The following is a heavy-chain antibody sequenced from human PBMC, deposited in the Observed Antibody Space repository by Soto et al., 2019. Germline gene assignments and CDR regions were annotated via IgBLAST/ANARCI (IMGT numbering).Heavy chain of an antibody. D-gene: IGHD4-4*01. CDR2: IIPIFGTA. J-gene: IGHJ6*02. V-gene: IGHV1-69*13. Sequence: SVKVSCKASGGTFSCYAISWVRQAPGQGLEWMGGIIPIFGTANYAQKFQGRVTITADESTSTAYMELSSLRSEDTAVYYCARVASNYYYYGMDVWGQGTTVTVSS. CDR3: ARVASNYYYYGMDV. CDR1: GGTFSCYA.